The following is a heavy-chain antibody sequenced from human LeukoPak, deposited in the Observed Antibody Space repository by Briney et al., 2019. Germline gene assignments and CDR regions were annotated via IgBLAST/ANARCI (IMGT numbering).Heavy chain of an antibody. D-gene: IGHD6-13*01. Sequence: GGSLRLSCAASGFTFSNYWMSWVRQAPGKGLEWVANINQDGSDKYYVDSVKGRFTISRDNAKNSLYLQMNSLRATDTAVYYCATVRVYTNFDYWGQGTLVTVSS. V-gene: IGHV3-7*05. CDR2: INQDGSDK. CDR3: ATVRVYTNFDY. J-gene: IGHJ4*02. CDR1: GFTFSNYW.